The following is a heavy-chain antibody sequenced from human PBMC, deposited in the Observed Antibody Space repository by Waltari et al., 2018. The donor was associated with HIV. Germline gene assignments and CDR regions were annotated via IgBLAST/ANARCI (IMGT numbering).Heavy chain of an antibody. CDR3: ARRTTGGQTLCDY. CDR1: GFTFSSYS. J-gene: IGHJ4*02. CDR2: ICSSSSTI. D-gene: IGHD2-15*01. V-gene: IGHV3-48*01. Sequence: EVKLVESGGGLVQPGWSVRLSSAASGFTFSSYSMNWVRQAPGNGLEWVSYICSSSSTIYYADSMKGRVTISRDNAKNSLYLQRNSLRAEDTAVYYWARRTTGGQTLCDYWGQGTLVTVSS.